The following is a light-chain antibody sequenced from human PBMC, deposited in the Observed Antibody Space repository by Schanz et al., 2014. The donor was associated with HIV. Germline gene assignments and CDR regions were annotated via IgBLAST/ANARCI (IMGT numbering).Light chain of an antibody. V-gene: IGLV1-51*01. CDR3: GTWHSSLREVV. CDR2: DNY. J-gene: IGLJ2*01. CDR1: SSNIGNNY. Sequence: QSVLTQPPSVSAAPGQKVTISCSGSSSNIGNNYVSWYQQFPGTAPKLLIYDNYQRPSGVPDRFSGSKSGTSATLGITGLQTGDEADYYCGTWHSSLREVVFGGGTKLTVL.